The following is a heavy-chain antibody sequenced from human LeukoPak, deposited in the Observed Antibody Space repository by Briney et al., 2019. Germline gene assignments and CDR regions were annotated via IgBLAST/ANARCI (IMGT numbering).Heavy chain of an antibody. D-gene: IGHD3-10*01. J-gene: IGHJ4*02. Sequence: GGSLRLSCVAPGFIFSNYWMSWVRQVPGKGLEWVANMKQDGREKYLVDSVRGRFTISRDNAKNSLYLQMNSLRVEDTAIYYCAKVAHYYYGSESYYFFEHWGQGTPVTAFS. V-gene: IGHV3-7*01. CDR3: AKVAHYYYGSESYYFFEH. CDR1: GFIFSNYW. CDR2: MKQDGREK.